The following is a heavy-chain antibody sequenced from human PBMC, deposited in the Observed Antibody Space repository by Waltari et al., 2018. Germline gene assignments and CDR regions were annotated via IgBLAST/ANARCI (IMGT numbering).Heavy chain of an antibody. CDR1: GGSISSGSYY. V-gene: IGHV4-61*09. J-gene: IGHJ4*02. D-gene: IGHD2-21*01. Sequence: QVQLQESGPGLVKPSQTLSLTCTVSGGSISSGSYYWSWIRQPAGKGLEWIGYIYTSGSTNYNPSLKSRVTISVDTSKNQFSLKLSAVTAADTAVYYCARDRAYCGGDCYTKWGQGTLVTVSS. CDR3: ARDRAYCGGDCYTK. CDR2: IYTSGST.